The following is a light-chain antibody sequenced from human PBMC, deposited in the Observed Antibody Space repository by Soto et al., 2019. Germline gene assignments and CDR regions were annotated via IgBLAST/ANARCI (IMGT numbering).Light chain of an antibody. J-gene: IGLJ1*01. CDR2: DNN. CDR3: GSWDSSLTYV. CDR1: SSDIAAHY. Sequence: QSVLTQPPSVSAAPGQEVTISCSGSSSDIAAHYVSWYQPLPGTPPKLLIYDNNKRPSGIPDRFSGSQSGTSATLGITGLQTGDEAVYYCGSWDSSLTYVFGTGTKLTVL. V-gene: IGLV1-51*01.